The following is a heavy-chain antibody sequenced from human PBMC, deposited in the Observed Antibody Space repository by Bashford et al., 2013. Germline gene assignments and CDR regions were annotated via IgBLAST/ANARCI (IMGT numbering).Heavy chain of an antibody. V-gene: IGHV3-74*01. CDR2: VNTDGSRT. CDR3: ARDREEETAIDS. CDR1: GFTFSTYW. J-gene: IGHJ4*02. Sequence: GGSLRLSCAASGFTFSTYWVHWVRQAPGKGLVWVSRVNTDGSRTTYADSVKGRFTISRDNAKNALYLQMNSLRAEDTAVYYCARDREEETAIDSWGQGILVTVSS. D-gene: IGHD2-21*02.